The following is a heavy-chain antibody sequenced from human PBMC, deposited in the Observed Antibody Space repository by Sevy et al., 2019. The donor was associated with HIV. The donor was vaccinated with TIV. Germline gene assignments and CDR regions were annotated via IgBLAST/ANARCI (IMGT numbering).Heavy chain of an antibody. V-gene: IGHV4-30-4*01. J-gene: IGHJ6*02. CDR1: GGSISSGDYY. Sequence: SETLSLTCTVSGGSISSGDYYWSWIRQPPGKGLEWIGYIYYSGSTYYNPSLKSRVTISVDTSKNQFSLKLSSVTAAETAVYYCARERYYYDSSGPGLYGMDVWGQGTTVTVSS. D-gene: IGHD3-22*01. CDR3: ARERYYYDSSGPGLYGMDV. CDR2: IYYSGST.